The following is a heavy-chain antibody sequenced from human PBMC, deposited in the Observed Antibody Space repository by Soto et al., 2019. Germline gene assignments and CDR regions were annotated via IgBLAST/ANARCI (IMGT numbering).Heavy chain of an antibody. V-gene: IGHV1-69*01. CDR3: AGGLSDSSGWYYDPFLSFDY. J-gene: IGHJ4*02. CDR2: IIPIFGTA. CDR1: GGTFSSYA. D-gene: IGHD6-19*01. Sequence: QVQLVQSGAEVKKPGSSVKVSCKASGGTFSSYAISWVRQAPGQGLEWMGGIIPIFGTANYAQKFQGRVTITADESTSTAYMELSSLRSEDTAVYYCAGGLSDSSGWYYDPFLSFDYWGQGTLVTVSS.